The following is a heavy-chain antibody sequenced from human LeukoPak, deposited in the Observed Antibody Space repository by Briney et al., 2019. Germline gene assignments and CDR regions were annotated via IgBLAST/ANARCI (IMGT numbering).Heavy chain of an antibody. CDR2: IIPILGIA. Sequence: SVKVSCKASGGTFSSCAISWVRQAPGQGLEWMGRIIPILGIANYAQKFQGRVTITADKSTSTAYMELSSLRSEDTAVYYCASREMGPGFTDYWGQGTLVTVSS. V-gene: IGHV1-69*04. CDR1: GGTFSSCA. D-gene: IGHD1-26*01. J-gene: IGHJ4*02. CDR3: ASREMGPGFTDY.